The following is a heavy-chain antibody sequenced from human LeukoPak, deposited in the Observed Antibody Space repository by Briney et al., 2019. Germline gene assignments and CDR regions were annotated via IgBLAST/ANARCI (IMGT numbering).Heavy chain of an antibody. CDR2: TFYRSKWYY. CDR3: AREGRRISGGTLSLDY. J-gene: IGHJ4*02. CDR1: GESVSNNNAA. D-gene: IGHD2-15*01. V-gene: IGHV6-1*01. Sequence: SQTLSVTCAITGESVSNNNAALNWIRHSPSTGPEWLGRTFYRSKWYYDYAVSVKSRITINSDTSKNQFSLQLTYVTPEDTAVYYCAREGRRISGGTLSLDYWGQGTLVTVSS.